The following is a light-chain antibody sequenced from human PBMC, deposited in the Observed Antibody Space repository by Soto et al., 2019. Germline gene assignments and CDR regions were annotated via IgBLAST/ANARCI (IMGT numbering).Light chain of an antibody. J-gene: IGLJ3*02. CDR1: RTNIGSNT. Sequence: QSALTQPPSASGTPGQRVTISCSGSRTNIGSNTVNWYQQLPGTAPKLLIYSNNQRPSGVPDRFSGSKSGTSASLAITGLQAEDEADYYCQAYDYSLTAFVFGGGTKLTVL. V-gene: IGLV1-44*01. CDR3: QAYDYSLTAFV. CDR2: SNN.